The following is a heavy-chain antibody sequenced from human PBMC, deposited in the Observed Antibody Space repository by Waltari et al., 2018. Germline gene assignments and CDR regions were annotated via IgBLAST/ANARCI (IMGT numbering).Heavy chain of an antibody. CDR3: ARVATKTYSSPVPGRPYYYGMDV. Sequence: EEQLVESGGGLAQPGESLRLSCAASGFPFSRSWMAWVCQAQGKGLVWVSRISSDGSSTTYADSVKGRFTISRDNAKNTLYVQMNRLRAEDTAVYYCARVATKTYSSPVPGRPYYYGMDVWGQGTTVTVSS. V-gene: IGHV3-74*01. D-gene: IGHD3-22*01. CDR2: ISSDGSST. CDR1: GFPFSRSW. J-gene: IGHJ6*02.